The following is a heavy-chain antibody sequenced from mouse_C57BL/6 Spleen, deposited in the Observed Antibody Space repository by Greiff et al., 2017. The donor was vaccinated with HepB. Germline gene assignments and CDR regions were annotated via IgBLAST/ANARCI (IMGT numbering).Heavy chain of an antibody. D-gene: IGHD3-2*02. Sequence: QVQLQQSGAELVRPGASVKLSCKASGFTFTDYYINWVKQRPGQGLEWIARIYPGSGNTYYNEKLKGKATLTAEKTSSTAYMQLSSLTSADSAVYFCASEELRLRGFDYWGQGTTLTVSS. CDR2: IYPGSGNT. CDR1: GFTFTDYY. CDR3: ASEELRLRGFDY. V-gene: IGHV1-76*01. J-gene: IGHJ2*01.